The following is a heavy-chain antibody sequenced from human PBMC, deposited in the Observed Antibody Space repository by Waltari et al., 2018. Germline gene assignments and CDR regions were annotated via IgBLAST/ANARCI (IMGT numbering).Heavy chain of an antibody. CDR2: INHSGST. D-gene: IGHD2-2*01. V-gene: IGHV4-34*01. J-gene: IGHJ6*02. CDR3: ARGRYCSSTSCYRAYYYYGMDV. Sequence: QVQLQQWGAGLLKPSETLSLTCAVYGGSFSGYYWSWIRQPPGKGLEWSGEINHSGSTNDNPSLKSRVTRSVDTSKTQFSLKLSSVTAADTAVYYCARGRYCSSTSCYRAYYYYGMDVWGQGTTVTVSS. CDR1: GGSFSGYY.